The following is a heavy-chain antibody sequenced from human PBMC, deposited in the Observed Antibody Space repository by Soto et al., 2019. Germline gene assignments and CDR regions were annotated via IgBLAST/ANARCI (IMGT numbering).Heavy chain of an antibody. CDR1: GGSFSDFY. J-gene: IGHJ4*02. CDR2: INHSGST. D-gene: IGHD6-19*01. CDR3: GPRGAVADPRGY. V-gene: IGHV4-34*01. Sequence: QVQLQQWGAGLLKPSETLSLTCAVYGGSFSDFYWTWIRQLPGKGLEWIGEINHSGSTNYNPSLNSRVAISVDTAKNQFSLNLRSVTAADTAVYYCGPRGAVADPRGYWGQGTLVTVSS.